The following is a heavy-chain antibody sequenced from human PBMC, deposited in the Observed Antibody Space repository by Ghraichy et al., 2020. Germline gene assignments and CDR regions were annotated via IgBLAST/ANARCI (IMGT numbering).Heavy chain of an antibody. CDR1: GGSISSYY. Sequence: SETLSLTCTVSGGSISSYYWSWIRQPPGKGLEWIGYIYTSGSTNYNPSLKSRVTISVDTSKNQFSLKLSSVTAADTAVYYCARRYFGGFDPWGQGTLVTVSS. CDR3: ARRYFGGFDP. V-gene: IGHV4-4*09. CDR2: IYTSGST. J-gene: IGHJ5*02. D-gene: IGHD3-9*01.